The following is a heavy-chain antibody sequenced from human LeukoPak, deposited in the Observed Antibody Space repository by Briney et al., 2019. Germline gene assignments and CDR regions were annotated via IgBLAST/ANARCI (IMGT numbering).Heavy chain of an antibody. V-gene: IGHV4-59*01. CDR3: ARLSCGGDCSGS. Sequence: SETLSLTCTVSGGSISSYSWNWIRQSPGKGLEWIGRVYHSGSINYNPSLKSRVTISVDTSKNQFSLNLSSVTAVDTAVYYCARLSCGGDCSGSWGQGTLVTVSS. J-gene: IGHJ5*02. CDR2: VYHSGSI. D-gene: IGHD2-21*02. CDR1: GGSISSYS.